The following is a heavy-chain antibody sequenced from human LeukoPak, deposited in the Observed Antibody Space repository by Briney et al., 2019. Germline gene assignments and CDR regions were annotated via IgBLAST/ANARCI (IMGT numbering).Heavy chain of an antibody. CDR1: GGSISSGSYY. CDR3: ARDRVAPAAIGSSFAWFDP. CDR2: IYTSGST. Sequence: SQTLSLTXTVSGGSISSGSYYWSWIRQPAGKGLEWIGRIYTSGSTNYNPSLKSRVTISVDTSKNQFSLKLSSVTAADTAVYYCARDRVAPAAIGSSFAWFDPWGQGTLVTVSS. V-gene: IGHV4-61*02. D-gene: IGHD2-2*01. J-gene: IGHJ5*02.